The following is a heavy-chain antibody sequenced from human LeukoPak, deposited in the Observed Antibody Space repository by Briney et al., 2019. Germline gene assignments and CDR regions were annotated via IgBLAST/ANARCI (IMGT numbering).Heavy chain of an antibody. CDR1: GYTFTGYY. J-gene: IGHJ6*03. D-gene: IGHD3-10*01. CDR3: ARAKEGGSGREYYYYMDV. V-gene: IGHV1-8*03. Sequence: ASVTVSCKASGYTFTGYYMHWVRQAPGQGLEWMGWMNPNSGNTGYAQKFQGRVTITRNTSISTAYMELSSLRSEDTAVYYCARAKEGGSGREYYYYMDVWGKGTTVTVSS. CDR2: MNPNSGNT.